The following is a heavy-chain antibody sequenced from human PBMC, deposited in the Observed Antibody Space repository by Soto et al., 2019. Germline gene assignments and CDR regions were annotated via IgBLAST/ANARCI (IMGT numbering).Heavy chain of an antibody. D-gene: IGHD2-15*01. CDR1: GGSISSINW. V-gene: IGHV4-4*02. Sequence: QVYLQESGPGLVKPSGTLSLTCGVSGGSISSINWWSWVRQTPGKGLEWIGDIYHNGRSNYNPSLKSRVTLSIDKSKNQFFLNLPTVTAADTAVYYCARSQGVVPTQAFDPWGQGTVVIVSS. J-gene: IGHJ5*02. CDR2: IYHNGRS. CDR3: ARSQGVVPTQAFDP.